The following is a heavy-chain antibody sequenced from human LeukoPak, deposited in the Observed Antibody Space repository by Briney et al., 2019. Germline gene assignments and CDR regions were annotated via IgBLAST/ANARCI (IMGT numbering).Heavy chain of an antibody. D-gene: IGHD5-24*01. Sequence: SETLSLTCTVSGGSISGDYWSWIRQPAGTGLEWIGRIYTSGRTIYNPSLKSRVTMSVDTSKNQFSLRLNSVTAVDTAVYYCAREPRDGYNRLDYWGQGTLVTVSS. CDR2: IYTSGRT. CDR1: GGSISGDY. V-gene: IGHV4-4*07. CDR3: AREPRDGYNRLDY. J-gene: IGHJ4*02.